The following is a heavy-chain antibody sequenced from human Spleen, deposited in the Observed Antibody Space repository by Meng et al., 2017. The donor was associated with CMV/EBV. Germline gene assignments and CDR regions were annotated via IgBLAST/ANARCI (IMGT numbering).Heavy chain of an antibody. Sequence: SETLSLTCSVSGGSMNSYYWNWIRQAPGKGLEWIGHIKNSGNSKYNSALKSRVIISLYTSKNQFSLKLSSVTAADTAVYYCARVRWSRRAGGGGSLIDAIVDKVATKGYHFDSWGQGTLVTVSS. V-gene: IGHV4-59*01. CDR1: GGSMNSYY. CDR2: IKNSGNS. J-gene: IGHJ4*02. CDR3: ARVRWSRRAGGGGSLIDAIVDKVATKGYHFDS. D-gene: IGHD5-12*01.